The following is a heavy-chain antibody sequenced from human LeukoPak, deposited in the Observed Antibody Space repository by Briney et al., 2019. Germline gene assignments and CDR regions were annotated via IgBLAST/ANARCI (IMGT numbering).Heavy chain of an antibody. CDR3: ARAVVGYCSSTSCYVNWFDP. V-gene: IGHV1-69*01. D-gene: IGHD2-2*01. J-gene: IGHJ5*02. CDR1: GFTFSSYA. Sequence: GGSLRLSCAASGFTFSSYAISWVRQAPGQGLEWMGGIIPIFGTANYAQKFQGRVTITADESTSTAYMELSSLRSEDTAVYYCARAVVGYCSSTSCYVNWFDPWGQGTLVTVSS. CDR2: IIPIFGTA.